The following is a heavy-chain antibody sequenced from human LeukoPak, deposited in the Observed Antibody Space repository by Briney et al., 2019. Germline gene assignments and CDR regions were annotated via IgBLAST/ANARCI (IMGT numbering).Heavy chain of an antibody. CDR3: AKDTESDYYYYYMDV. CDR2: IRYDGSNK. J-gene: IGHJ6*03. CDR1: GFTFSSYA. V-gene: IGHV3-30*02. Sequence: GGSLRLSCAASGFTFSSYAMHWVRQAPGKGLEWVAFIRYDGSNKYYADSVKGRFTISRDNSKNTLYLQMNSLRAEDTAVYYCAKDTESDYYYYYMDVRGKGTTVTISS.